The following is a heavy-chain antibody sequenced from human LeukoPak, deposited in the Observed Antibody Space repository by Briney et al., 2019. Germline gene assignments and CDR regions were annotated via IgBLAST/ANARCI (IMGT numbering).Heavy chain of an antibody. CDR2: INPGDSET. J-gene: IGHJ4*02. CDR1: GYSFTSYW. CDR3: ARHVTVRRSFDL. D-gene: IGHD2/OR15-2a*01. Sequence: GESPQISCEGFGYSFTSYWIAWVRRMPGEGLEWMGMINPGDSETRYSPSFQGQVTISVDKSINTAYLQWDSLKASDTAMYYCARHVTVRRSFDLWGQGTLVIVSS. V-gene: IGHV5-51*01.